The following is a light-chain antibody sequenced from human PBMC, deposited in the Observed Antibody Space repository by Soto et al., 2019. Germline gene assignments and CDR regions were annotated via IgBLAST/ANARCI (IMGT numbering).Light chain of an antibody. CDR1: QSVSSY. J-gene: IGKJ2*01. CDR2: DAS. Sequence: EIVLTQSPATLSLSPGERATLSCRASQSVSSYLAWYQQKPGQAPRLLIYDASNMATGIPARFSGSGSGTDFTRTISSLEPEDCAAYYCQQRSNWPPRYTFGQGTKLEIK. CDR3: QQRSNWPPRYT. V-gene: IGKV3-11*01.